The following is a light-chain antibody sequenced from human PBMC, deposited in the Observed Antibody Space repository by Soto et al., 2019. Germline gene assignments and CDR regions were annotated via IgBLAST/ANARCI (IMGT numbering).Light chain of an antibody. J-gene: IGKJ5*01. Sequence: EIVLTQSPCPLSLSPGERATLSCRASQSVSSSYLAWYQQKPGQAPRLLIYGTSSRATGIPDRFSGSGSGTDFTLTISRLEPEDFAVYYCQQYGNSPITFGQGTRLEIK. CDR1: QSVSSSY. V-gene: IGKV3-20*01. CDR3: QQYGNSPIT. CDR2: GTS.